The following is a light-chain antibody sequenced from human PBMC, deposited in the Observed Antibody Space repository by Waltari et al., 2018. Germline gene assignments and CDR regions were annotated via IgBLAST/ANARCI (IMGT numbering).Light chain of an antibody. V-gene: IGLV2-11*01. CDR2: DVV. CDR3: CSYAGSYTFV. CDR1: SSDVGSYNF. J-gene: IGLJ7*01. Sequence: QSALTQPRSVSGSPGQSVTISCSGTSSDVGSYNFVSWYQQHPGNAPKLLIYDVVKRPSGVPDRFSGSKSGNTASLTISGLQTEDESDYYCCSYAGSYTFVFGGGTQLTVV.